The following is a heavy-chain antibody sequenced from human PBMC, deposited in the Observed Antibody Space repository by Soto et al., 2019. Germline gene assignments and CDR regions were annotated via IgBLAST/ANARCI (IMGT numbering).Heavy chain of an antibody. D-gene: IGHD6-13*01. CDR2: ISSSSSTI. V-gene: IGHV3-48*02. J-gene: IGHJ4*02. Sequence: PQGGSLRLSCAASGFTFSSYSMNWVRQAPGKGLEWVSYISSSSSTIYYADSVKGRFTISRDNAKNSLYLQMNSLRDEDTAVYYCARDPRPRIAAAGFDYWGQGTLVTVSS. CDR1: GFTFSSYS. CDR3: ARDPRPRIAAAGFDY.